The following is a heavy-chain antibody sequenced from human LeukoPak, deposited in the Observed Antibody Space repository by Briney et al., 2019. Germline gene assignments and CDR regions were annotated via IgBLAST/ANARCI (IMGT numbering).Heavy chain of an antibody. J-gene: IGHJ4*02. D-gene: IGHD5-18*01. Sequence: GGSLRLSCAASGFTFSSYSMNWVRQAPGKGLEWVSYISSSISVIYYADSVKGRFTISRDNAKNSLYLQMISLRAEDTAFYYCASSRTERGYSFGYGYWGQGTLVTVSS. CDR2: ISSSISVI. CDR1: GFTFSSYS. CDR3: ASSRTERGYSFGYGY. V-gene: IGHV3-48*01.